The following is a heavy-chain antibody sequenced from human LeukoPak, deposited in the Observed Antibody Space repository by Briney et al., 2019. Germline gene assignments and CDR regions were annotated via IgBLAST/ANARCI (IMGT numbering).Heavy chain of an antibody. Sequence: GGSLRLSCAASGFTFSSYAMHWVRQAPGKGLVWVSRINSDGSSTSYADSVKGRFTISRDNAKNTLYLQMNSLRAEDTAVYYCARVGYDSSGYNDYWGQGTLVTVSS. V-gene: IGHV3-74*01. J-gene: IGHJ4*02. CDR2: INSDGSST. CDR1: GFTFSSYA. D-gene: IGHD3-22*01. CDR3: ARVGYDSSGYNDY.